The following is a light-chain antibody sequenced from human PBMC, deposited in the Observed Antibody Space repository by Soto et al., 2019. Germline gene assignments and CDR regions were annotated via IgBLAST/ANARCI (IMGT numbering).Light chain of an antibody. Sequence: QPVLTQPPSASGTPGQRVSISCSGSRSNIGTYSVNWFQHLPGTAPKLLIYNSNQRSSGVPDRFSGSKSGTSASLAISGLQSADEADYYCAAWDDRVDVPVFGGGTKLTVL. CDR3: AAWDDRVDVPV. CDR2: NSN. V-gene: IGLV1-44*01. J-gene: IGLJ2*01. CDR1: RSNIGTYS.